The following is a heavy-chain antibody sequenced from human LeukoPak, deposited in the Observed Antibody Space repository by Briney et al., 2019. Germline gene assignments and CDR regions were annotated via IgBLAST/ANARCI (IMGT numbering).Heavy chain of an antibody. J-gene: IGHJ3*02. CDR2: INHSGST. Sequence: SETLPLTCAVYGGSFSDYYWSWIRQPPGKGLEWIAEINHSGSTSYNPSLKSRVTISVDTSKNQFSLKLSSVTAADTAVYYCARRPITMIVVVIANYYPSAFDIWGQGTMVTVSS. D-gene: IGHD3-22*01. CDR1: GGSFSDYY. CDR3: ARRPITMIVVVIANYYPSAFDI. V-gene: IGHV4-34*01.